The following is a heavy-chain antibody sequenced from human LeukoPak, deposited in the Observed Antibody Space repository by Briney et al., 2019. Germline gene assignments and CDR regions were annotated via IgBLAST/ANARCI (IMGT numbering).Heavy chain of an antibody. D-gene: IGHD5-12*01. CDR1: GFTFSSYW. Sequence: GGSLRLSCAASGFTFSSYWMSWVRQAPGKGLEWVANIKQDGSEKYYVDSVKGRFTISRDNAKNSLYLHMNSLRAGDTAVYYCARESSAYDSFDYWGQGTLVTVSS. CDR3: ARESSAYDSFDY. V-gene: IGHV3-7*01. J-gene: IGHJ4*02. CDR2: IKQDGSEK.